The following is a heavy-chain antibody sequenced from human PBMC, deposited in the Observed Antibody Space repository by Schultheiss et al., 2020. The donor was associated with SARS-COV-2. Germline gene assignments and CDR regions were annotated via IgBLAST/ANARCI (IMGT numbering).Heavy chain of an antibody. Sequence: AGSLRLSCAVSGYSISSGYYWGWIRQPPGKGLEWIGSIYHSGSTYYNPSLKSRVTISVDTSKNQFSLKLSSVTAADTAVYYCARGTTVTDYWGQGTLVTVSS. CDR2: IYHSGST. V-gene: IGHV4-38-2*01. CDR1: GYSISSGYY. CDR3: ARGTTVTDY. J-gene: IGHJ4*02. D-gene: IGHD4-17*01.